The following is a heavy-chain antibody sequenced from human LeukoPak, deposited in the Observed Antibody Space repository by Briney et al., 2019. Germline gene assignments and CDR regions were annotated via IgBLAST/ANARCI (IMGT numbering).Heavy chain of an antibody. D-gene: IGHD2-2*01. CDR2: IYHSGST. CDR1: GYSISSGYY. J-gene: IGHJ5*02. V-gene: IGHV4-38-2*01. Sequence: SETLSLTCAVPGYSISSGYYWGWIRQPPGKGLEWIGSIYHSGSTYYNPSLKSRVTISVDTSKNQFSLKLSSVTAADTAVYYCASFVIVPAATGGWFDPWGQGTLVTVSS. CDR3: ASFVIVPAATGGWFDP.